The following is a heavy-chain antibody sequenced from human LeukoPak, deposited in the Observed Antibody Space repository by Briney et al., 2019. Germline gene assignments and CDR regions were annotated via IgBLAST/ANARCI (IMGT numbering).Heavy chain of an antibody. CDR1: GYPISSGYY. CDR2: IYHSGST. Sequence: SETLSLTCTVSGYPISSGYYWGWIRQPPGKGLEWIGNIYHSGSTFYNPSLKSRVTISVDTSKNQFSLKLSSVTAADTAVYYCARGYSSSWYFNWFDPWGQGTLVTVSS. J-gene: IGHJ5*02. V-gene: IGHV4-38-2*02. D-gene: IGHD6-13*01. CDR3: ARGYSSSWYFNWFDP.